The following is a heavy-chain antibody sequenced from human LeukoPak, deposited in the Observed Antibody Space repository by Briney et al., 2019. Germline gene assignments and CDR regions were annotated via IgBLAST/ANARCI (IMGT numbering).Heavy chain of an antibody. D-gene: IGHD6-13*01. CDR3: ARGPPGYSSSWYGGLSWFDP. CDR1: GGSISSCY. CDR2: IYYSGST. J-gene: IGHJ5*02. Sequence: PSETLSLTCTVSGGSISSCYWSWIRQPPGKGLEWIGYIYYSGSTNYNPSLKSRVTISVDTSKNQFSLKLSPVTVADTAVYYCARGPPGYSSSWYGGLSWFDPWGQGTLVTVSS. V-gene: IGHV4-59*01.